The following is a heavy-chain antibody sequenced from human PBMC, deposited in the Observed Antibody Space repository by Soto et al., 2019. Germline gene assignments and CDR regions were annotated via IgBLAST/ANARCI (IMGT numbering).Heavy chain of an antibody. J-gene: IGHJ4*02. CDR3: ASRRDHTAGDKG. V-gene: IGHV4-61*01. CDR2: IYYSGST. Sequence: SETLSLTCTVSGGSVSSGSYYWSWIRQPPGKGLEWIGYIYYSGSTNYNPSLKSRVTISVDTSKNQFSLKLSSVTAADTAVYYCASRRDHTAGDKGWGQGTLVTVSS. D-gene: IGHD5-18*01. CDR1: GGSVSSGSYY.